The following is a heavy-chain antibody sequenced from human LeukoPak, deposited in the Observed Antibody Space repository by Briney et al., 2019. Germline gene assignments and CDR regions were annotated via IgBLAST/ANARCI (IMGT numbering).Heavy chain of an antibody. CDR2: ISGSGGST. CDR3: AKVTGRTFDY. Sequence: GGSLRLSCATSGFTFSDYAINWVHQAPGKGLEWVSAISGSGGSTYYADSVKGRFTSSRDNSKNTLYLQMNSLRAEDTAVYYCAKVTGRTFDYWGQGTLVTVSS. V-gene: IGHV3-23*01. CDR1: GFTFSDYA. D-gene: IGHD1-14*01. J-gene: IGHJ4*02.